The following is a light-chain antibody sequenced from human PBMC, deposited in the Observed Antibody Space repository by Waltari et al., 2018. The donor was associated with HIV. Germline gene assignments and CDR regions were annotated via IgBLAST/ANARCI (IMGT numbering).Light chain of an antibody. J-gene: IGLJ2*01. Sequence: QSALTQPASVSGSPGQSITISCTGMSTDIGSYDLVSWYQPHPGKAPKLMIYEVTKRPSGVSHRFSGSKSGNTASLTISGLQAEDEADYHCCSYAGGITHVLFGGGTKLTVL. CDR3: CSYAGGITHVL. V-gene: IGLV2-23*02. CDR2: EVT. CDR1: STDIGSYDL.